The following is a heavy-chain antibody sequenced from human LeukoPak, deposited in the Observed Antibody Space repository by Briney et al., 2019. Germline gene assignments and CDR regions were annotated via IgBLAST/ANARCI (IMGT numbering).Heavy chain of an antibody. CDR1: GFTFNSYG. CDR2: IRYDGSNK. Sequence: GGSLSLSCAASGFTFNSYGMHWVRQAPGKGLEWVAFIRYDGSNKYYADSVKGRFTISRDNSKNTLYLQMNSLRAEDTAVYYCAKDQNLFVVVVAATFQHWGQGTLVTVSS. CDR3: AKDQNLFVVVVAATFQH. D-gene: IGHD2-15*01. J-gene: IGHJ1*01. V-gene: IGHV3-30*02.